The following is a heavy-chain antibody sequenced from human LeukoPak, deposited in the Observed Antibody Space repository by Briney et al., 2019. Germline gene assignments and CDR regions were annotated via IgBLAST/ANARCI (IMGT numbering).Heavy chain of an antibody. D-gene: IGHD2-2*01. V-gene: IGHV3-52*01. CDR2: IKCDGSEK. Sequence: AGGSLRLSCAASGFTFSNSWMHWVCQAPEKGLEWVADIKCDGSEKCYVDSVKDRLTVSRDNAKNSLYLQVNSLRAEDMTVYYCVRGVGSSTSCYVRAFDIWGQGTMVTVSS. CDR1: GFTFSNSW. CDR3: VRGVGSSTSCYVRAFDI. J-gene: IGHJ3*02.